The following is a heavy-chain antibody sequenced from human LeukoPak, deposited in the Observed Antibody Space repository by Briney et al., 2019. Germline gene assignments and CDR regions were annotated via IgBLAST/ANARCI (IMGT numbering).Heavy chain of an antibody. V-gene: IGHV3-30*09. CDR2: ISYDGSNK. CDR1: GFTFSSYA. CDR3: ASGYTYANYYFDY. Sequence: GGSLRLSCAASGFTFSSYAMHWVRQAPGKGLEWVAVISYDGSNKYYADSVKGRFAISRDNSKNTLYLQMNSLRAEDTAVYYCASGYTYANYYFDYWGQGTPVTVSS. J-gene: IGHJ4*02. D-gene: IGHD5-18*01.